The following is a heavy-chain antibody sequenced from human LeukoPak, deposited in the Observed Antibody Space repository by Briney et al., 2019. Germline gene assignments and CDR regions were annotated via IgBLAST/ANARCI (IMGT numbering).Heavy chain of an antibody. Sequence: GRSLRLSCAASGFTFSSYGMHWVRQAPGKGLERVAVIWYDGSNKYYADSVKGRFTISRDNSKNTLYLQMNSLRAEDTAVYYCARQLYYYDSSGYYPFDYWGQGTLVTVSS. CDR2: IWYDGSNK. D-gene: IGHD3-22*01. J-gene: IGHJ4*02. CDR3: ARQLYYYDSSGYYPFDY. CDR1: GFTFSSYG. V-gene: IGHV3-33*01.